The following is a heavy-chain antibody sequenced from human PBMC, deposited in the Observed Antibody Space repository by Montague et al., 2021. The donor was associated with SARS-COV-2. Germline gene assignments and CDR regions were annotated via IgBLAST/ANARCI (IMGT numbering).Heavy chain of an antibody. CDR3: ARARVVTIVGVIGAYYGMDI. J-gene: IGHJ6*02. CDR1: GGSISNYY. D-gene: IGHD3-3*01. Sequence: ETLSLTCTVSGGSISNYYWSWIRQSPGKGLEWIAYMYYSWSTKYNPSLKSRATISVDTSKNQFSLTLSSMSAADTAVYYCARARVVTIVGVIGAYYGMDIWGQGTTVTVS. CDR2: MYYSWST. V-gene: IGHV4-59*01.